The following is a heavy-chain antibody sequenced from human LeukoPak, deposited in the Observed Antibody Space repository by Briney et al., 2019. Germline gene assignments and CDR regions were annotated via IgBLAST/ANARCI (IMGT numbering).Heavy chain of an antibody. V-gene: IGHV3-21*01. CDR3: ARDLSSLGGYYYMDV. CDR2: ISSSSSYI. CDR1: RFTFSSYS. J-gene: IGHJ6*03. D-gene: IGHD4-23*01. Sequence: GGSLRLSCAASRFTFSSYSMNWVRQAPGKGLEWVSSISSSSSYIYYADSVKGRFTLSRDNAKNSLYLQMNSLRAEDTAVYYCARDLSSLGGYYYMDVWGKGTTVTVSS.